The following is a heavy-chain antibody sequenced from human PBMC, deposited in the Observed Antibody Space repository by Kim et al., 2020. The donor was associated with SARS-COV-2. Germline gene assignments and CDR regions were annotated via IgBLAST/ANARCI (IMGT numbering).Heavy chain of an antibody. V-gene: IGHV3-53*01. Sequence: GGSLRLSCAASGFTVSSNYMSWVRQAPGKGLEWVSVIYSGGSTYYADSVKGRFTISRDNSKNTLYLQMNSLRAEDTAVYYCARVHGRSGGAFDIWGQGTMVTVSS. J-gene: IGHJ3*02. CDR3: ARVHGRSGGAFDI. CDR1: GFTVSSNY. CDR2: IYSGGST. D-gene: IGHD1-26*01.